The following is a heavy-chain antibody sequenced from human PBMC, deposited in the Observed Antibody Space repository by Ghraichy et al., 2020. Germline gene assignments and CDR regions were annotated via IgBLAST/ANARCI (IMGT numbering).Heavy chain of an antibody. CDR1: GYTFTGYY. V-gene: IGHV1-2*06. CDR3: ATFGMVDGPDAFDI. Sequence: ASVKVSCKASGYTFTGYYMHWVRQAPGQGLEWMGRINPNSGGTNYAQKFQGRVTMTRDTSISTAYMELSRLRSDDTAVYYCATFGMVDGPDAFDIWGQGTMVTVSS. J-gene: IGHJ3*02. CDR2: INPNSGGT. D-gene: IGHD1-26*01.